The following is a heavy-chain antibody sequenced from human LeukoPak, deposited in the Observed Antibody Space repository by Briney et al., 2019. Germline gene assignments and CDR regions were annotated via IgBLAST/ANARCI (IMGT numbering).Heavy chain of an antibody. CDR2: ISYDGSNK. V-gene: IGHV3-30-3*01. Sequence: GGSLRLSCAASGFTFSSHAMHWVRQAPGKGLEWVAVISYDGSNKYYADSVKGRFTISRGNSKNTLYLQMNSLRAEDTAVYYCASFDYWGQGTLVTVSS. J-gene: IGHJ4*02. CDR3: ASFDY. CDR1: GFTFSSHA.